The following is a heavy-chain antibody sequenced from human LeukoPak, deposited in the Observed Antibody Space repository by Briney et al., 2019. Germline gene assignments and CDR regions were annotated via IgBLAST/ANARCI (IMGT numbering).Heavy chain of an antibody. J-gene: IGHJ5*02. CDR1: GFTFSSYS. Sequence: GGSLRLSCAASGFTFSSYSMNWVRQAPGKGLEWVSSIGESGDTSYYADSVKGLFTISRDNTKNSLYLQMNSLRAEDTAVYYCARGAPGQLVEYNWFDPWGQGTLVTVSS. D-gene: IGHD6-6*01. V-gene: IGHV3-48*01. CDR2: IGESGDTS. CDR3: ARGAPGQLVEYNWFDP.